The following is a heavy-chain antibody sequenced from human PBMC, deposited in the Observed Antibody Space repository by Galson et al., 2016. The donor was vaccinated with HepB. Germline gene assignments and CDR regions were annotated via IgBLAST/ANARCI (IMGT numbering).Heavy chain of an antibody. D-gene: IGHD2-2*01. Sequence: SLRLSCAASGFTFSHAWMSWVRQAPGKGLEVVSSISRSGDSTDYADSVKGRFPISRDNSKNTLSPQMNSLTADDTAIYYCVQGSTAPAVWGKGTTVTVSS. V-gene: IGHV3-23*01. CDR2: ISRSGDST. CDR3: VQGSTAPAV. J-gene: IGHJ6*04. CDR1: GFTFSHAW.